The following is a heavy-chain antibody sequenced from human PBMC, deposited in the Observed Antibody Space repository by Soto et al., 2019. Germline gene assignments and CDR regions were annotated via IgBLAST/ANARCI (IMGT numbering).Heavy chain of an antibody. D-gene: IGHD3-22*01. CDR2: IIPLFGTT. Sequence: QVQLVQSGAEVKKPGSSVKVSCKASGGTFSSHAINWVRQAPGQGLEWMGGIIPLFGTTNYARKFQGRVTITADECTSTAYMELSSLRSEDTAVYYCAREPYHYGSSGYYSIYWFFDLWGRGTLVTVSS. V-gene: IGHV1-69*01. CDR3: AREPYHYGSSGYYSIYWFFDL. CDR1: GGTFSSHA. J-gene: IGHJ2*01.